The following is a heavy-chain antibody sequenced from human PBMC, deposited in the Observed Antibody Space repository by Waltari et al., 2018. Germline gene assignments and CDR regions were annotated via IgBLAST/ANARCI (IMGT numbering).Heavy chain of an antibody. CDR2: MSSYKGNT. D-gene: IGHD3-10*01. V-gene: IGHV1-18*01. CDR1: GYTFSNYG. J-gene: IGHJ6*02. CDR3: ARAGSTLDYGMDV. Sequence: QVQVLQSGAEVKKPGASVKVSCKASGYTFSNYGITWVRQALGQGLEWMGWMSSYKGNTKYAQKVQDRVTMTTDTSTGTVYLDLRSLRSDYTAVYYCARAGSTLDYGMDVWGQGTTVTVSS.